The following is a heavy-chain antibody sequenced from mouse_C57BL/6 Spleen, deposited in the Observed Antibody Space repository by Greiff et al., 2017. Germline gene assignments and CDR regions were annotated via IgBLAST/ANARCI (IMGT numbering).Heavy chain of an antibody. CDR3: ARVYYGNDVGFAY. V-gene: IGHV1-52*01. Sequence: QVQLQQPGAELVRPGSSVKLSCKASGYTFTSYWMHWVKQRPIQGLEWIGNIDPSDSETHYTQKFKDKATLTVDKSSSTAYMQLSSLTSEASSVYYCARVYYGNDVGFAYWGQGTLVTVSA. CDR2: IDPSDSET. D-gene: IGHD2-2*01. CDR1: GYTFTSYW. J-gene: IGHJ3*01.